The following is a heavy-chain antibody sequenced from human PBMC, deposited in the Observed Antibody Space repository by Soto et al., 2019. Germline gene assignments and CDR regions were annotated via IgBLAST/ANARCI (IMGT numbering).Heavy chain of an antibody. CDR1: GYTFTSYY. CDR3: AREDDIVVVPAANTHYFQN. CDR2: INPSGGST. V-gene: IGHV1-46*01. Sequence: GASVKVSCKASGYTFTSYYMHWVRQAPGQGLEWMGIINPSGGSTSYAQKFQGRVTMTRDTSTSTVYMELSSLRSEDTAVYYCAREDDIVVVPAANTHYFQNWGQGTLVTVSS. D-gene: IGHD2-2*01. J-gene: IGHJ1*01.